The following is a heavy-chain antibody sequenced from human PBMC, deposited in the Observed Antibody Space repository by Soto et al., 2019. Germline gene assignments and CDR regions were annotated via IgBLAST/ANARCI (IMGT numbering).Heavy chain of an antibody. D-gene: IGHD3-10*01. CDR1: GDTVSSKSAA. CDR3: ARGLGSANYV. CDR2: TYYRSKWFN. V-gene: IGHV6-1*01. J-gene: IGHJ4*02. Sequence: PSQTLSLTCAISGDTVSSKSAAWNWFRQSPSRGLEWLGRTYYRSKWFNDYAVSVKGRISVNPDTSKNQYSLQLNSVTPDDTAVYYCARGLGSANYVWGQGTLVTVSS.